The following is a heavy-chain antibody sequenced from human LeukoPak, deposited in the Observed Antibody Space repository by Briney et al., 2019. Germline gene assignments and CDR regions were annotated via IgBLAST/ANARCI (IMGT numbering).Heavy chain of an antibody. CDR2: INHSRST. J-gene: IGHJ4*02. V-gene: IGHV4-34*01. CDR3: ARGAQTYYDKAPVDY. D-gene: IGHD3-22*01. Sequence: SETLSLTCAVYGGYFSGYYWSWIRQPPGKGLEWIGEINHSRSTNYNPSLKSRVTISVDTSKSQFSLKLNSMTAADTAVYYCARGAQTYYDKAPVDYWGQGTLVTVSS. CDR1: GGYFSGYY.